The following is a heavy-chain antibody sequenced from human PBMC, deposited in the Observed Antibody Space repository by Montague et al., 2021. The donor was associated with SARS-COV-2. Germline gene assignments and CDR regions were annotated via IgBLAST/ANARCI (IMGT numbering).Heavy chain of an antibody. J-gene: IGHJ4*02. Sequence: SETLSLTCTVSDGSIGSSSYYWAWIRQPPGKGLEWIGSIYYRGSTYYNPSLKSRVFISVDTSKNQLSLTLTSVTAADTAVYYCATQEDPSGWIPGPFDFWGQGTLLSVSS. V-gene: IGHV4-39*01. CDR1: DGSIGSSSYY. CDR3: ATQEDPSGWIPGPFDF. D-gene: IGHD6-19*01. CDR2: IYYRGST.